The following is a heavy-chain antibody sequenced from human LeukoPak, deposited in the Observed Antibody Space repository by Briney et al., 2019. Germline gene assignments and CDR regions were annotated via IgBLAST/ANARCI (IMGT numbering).Heavy chain of an antibody. CDR1: GGSISSHY. V-gene: IGHV4-59*11. D-gene: IGHD1-26*01. CDR2: IYYSGST. Sequence: SETLSLTCTVSGGSISSHYWSWIRQPPGKGLEWIGYIYYSGSTNYNPSLKSRVNISVDTSKNQFSLKLSSVTAADTAVYYCARGLSGSNPYNWFDPWDQGTLVTVSS. CDR3: ARGLSGSNPYNWFDP. J-gene: IGHJ5*02.